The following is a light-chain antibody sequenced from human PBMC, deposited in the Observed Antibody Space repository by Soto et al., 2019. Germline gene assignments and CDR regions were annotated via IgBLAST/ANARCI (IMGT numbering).Light chain of an antibody. V-gene: IGKV3D-15*01. J-gene: IGKJ2*01. CDR2: VAS. CDR1: QSVGSK. CDR3: QQYDNWPYT. Sequence: EIVMTQSPATLSVSPGERATLSCRASQSVGSKLAWYQQKPGQAPRLLIYVASTRATGIPARISGSGSGTEFTLPISRLQSEDFAVYSCQQYDNWPYTFGQGKKLESK.